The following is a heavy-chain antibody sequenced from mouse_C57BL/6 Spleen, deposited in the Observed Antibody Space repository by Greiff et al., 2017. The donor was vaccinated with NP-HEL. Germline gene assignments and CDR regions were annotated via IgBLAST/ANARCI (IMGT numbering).Heavy chain of an antibody. Sequence: EVKLMESGGGLVQPGGSLSLSCAASGFTFTDYYMSWVRQPPGKALEWLGFIRNKANGYTTEYSASVKGRFTISRDNSQSILYLQRNALGAEDSATYYCARYRGTGYAMDYWGQGASVTVSS. D-gene: IGHD3-3*01. CDR3: ARYRGTGYAMDY. J-gene: IGHJ4*01. CDR2: IRNKANGYTT. CDR1: GFTFTDYY. V-gene: IGHV7-3*01.